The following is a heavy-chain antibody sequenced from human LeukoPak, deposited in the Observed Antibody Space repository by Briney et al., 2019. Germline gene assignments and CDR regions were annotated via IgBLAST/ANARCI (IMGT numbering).Heavy chain of an antibody. V-gene: IGHV4-4*07. Sequence: KPSETLSLTCTVSGGSISSYYWSWIRQPAGKGLEWIGRIYTSGSTNYNPSLKSRVTMSVDTSKNQFSLKLSSVTAADTAVYYCARETRLLEWLLFEDYYYYMDVWGKGTTVTVSS. J-gene: IGHJ6*03. CDR2: IYTSGST. CDR1: GGSISSYY. D-gene: IGHD3-3*01. CDR3: ARETRLLEWLLFEDYYYYMDV.